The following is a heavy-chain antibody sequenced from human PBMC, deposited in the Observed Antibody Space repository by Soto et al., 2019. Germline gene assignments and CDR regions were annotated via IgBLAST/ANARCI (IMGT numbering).Heavy chain of an antibody. V-gene: IGHV1-69*13. D-gene: IGHD6-19*01. J-gene: IGHJ4*02. Sequence: SVKVSCKASGGTFSSYAISWVRQAPGQGLEWMGGIIPIFGTANYAQKLQGRVTITADESTSTAYMELSSLRSEDTAVYYCARISSGWYDMDYWGQGTLVTVSS. CDR3: ARISSGWYDMDY. CDR1: GGTFSSYA. CDR2: IIPIFGTA.